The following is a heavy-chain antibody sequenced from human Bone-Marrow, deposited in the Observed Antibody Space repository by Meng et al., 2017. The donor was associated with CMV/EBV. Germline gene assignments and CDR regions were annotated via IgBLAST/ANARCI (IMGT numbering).Heavy chain of an antibody. V-gene: IGHV5-51*01. J-gene: IGHJ6*02. CDR3: ARSYTNYYYGMDV. CDR2: IYPGDSNT. CDR1: GYRFTTYW. D-gene: IGHD3-10*01. Sequence: GEYLKISCQGSGYRFTTYWIRWVRQMPGKGLEWMAIIYPGDSNTRYGPSFQGQVTISADRSTSTAYLQWSSLKASDTAVYYCARSYTNYYYGMDVWGQGTTVTVSS.